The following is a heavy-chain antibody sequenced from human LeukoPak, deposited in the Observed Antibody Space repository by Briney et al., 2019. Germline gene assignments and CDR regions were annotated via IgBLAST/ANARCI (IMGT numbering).Heavy chain of an antibody. J-gene: IGHJ4*02. CDR1: GDSINSLDL. V-gene: IGHV4-4*02. CDR2: MYLSGTT. Sequence: SGTLSLTCTVSGDSINSLDLWSWVRQPPGKGLEWIGEMYLSGTTHSNPSVKSRVTISIDKSMNQFFLNLSSVTAADTAVYYCAGLVGRYSSGLYYYYFDYWGQGTLVTVSS. D-gene: IGHD3-22*01. CDR3: AGLVGRYSSGLYYYYFDY.